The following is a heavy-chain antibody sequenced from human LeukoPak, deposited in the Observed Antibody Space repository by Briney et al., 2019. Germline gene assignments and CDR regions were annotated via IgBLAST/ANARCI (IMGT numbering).Heavy chain of an antibody. Sequence: GGSLRLSCAASGFTFSSSAMSWVRQAPGKGLEWLSGISGSGGGTYYADSVKGRFTISRDDSKNTLYLQMHSLRAEDTAVYYCAREIVATMGVFWGQGTLVTVSS. V-gene: IGHV3-23*01. D-gene: IGHD5-12*01. J-gene: IGHJ4*02. CDR3: AREIVATMGVF. CDR1: GFTFSSSA. CDR2: ISGSGGGT.